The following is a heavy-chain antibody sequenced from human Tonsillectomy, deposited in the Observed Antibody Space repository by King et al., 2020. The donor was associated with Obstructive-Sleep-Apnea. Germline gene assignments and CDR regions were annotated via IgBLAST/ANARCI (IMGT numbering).Heavy chain of an antibody. CDR2: IKSKTDGGTT. Sequence: VQLVESGGGLVKPGGSLRLSCAASGFTFSNAWMSWVRQAPGKGLEWVGRIKSKTDGGTTDYAAPVQGRFTISRDDSKNTLYLQMNSLKTEDTAVAYFTTEGGREAGYFDGLLGDHYGMDVWGQGTTVTVSS. D-gene: IGHD3-9*01. J-gene: IGHJ6*02. CDR1: GFTFSNAW. CDR3: TTEGGREAGYFDGLLGDHYGMDV. V-gene: IGHV3-15*01.